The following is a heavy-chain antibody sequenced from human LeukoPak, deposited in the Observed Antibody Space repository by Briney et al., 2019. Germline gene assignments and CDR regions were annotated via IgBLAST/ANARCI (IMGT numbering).Heavy chain of an antibody. Sequence: PGGSLRLSCAASGFTFSTYGTHWVRQAPGKGLEWVALISYDGSNKFYADSVKGRFTISRDNSKNTLFLQMNSLRAEDTAVYYCAKDLRDSGSYLLHYWGQGTLVTVSS. J-gene: IGHJ4*02. CDR1: GFTFSTYG. CDR3: AKDLRDSGSYLLHY. V-gene: IGHV3-30*18. CDR2: ISYDGSNK. D-gene: IGHD1-26*01.